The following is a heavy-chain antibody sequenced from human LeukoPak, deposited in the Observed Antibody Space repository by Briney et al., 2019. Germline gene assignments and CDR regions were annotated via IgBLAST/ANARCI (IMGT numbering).Heavy chain of an antibody. CDR1: GYTFISYW. V-gene: IGHV5-51*01. CDR3: ARVNAVADKTYYYYYGMDV. D-gene: IGHD6-19*01. CDR2: IYPADSDA. J-gene: IGHJ6*02. Sequence: GESLKISCKGSGYTFISYWIGWVRQMPGKGLEWMGIIYPADSDAKYSPSFQGQVSISVDKSINAAYLQWKYLKASDTAMYYCARVNAVADKTYYYYYGMDVWGQGTTVTVSS.